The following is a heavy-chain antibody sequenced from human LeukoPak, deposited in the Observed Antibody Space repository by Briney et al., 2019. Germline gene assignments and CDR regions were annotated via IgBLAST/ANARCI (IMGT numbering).Heavy chain of an antibody. CDR1: GYTFTSSD. CDR2: MNPNSGNT. D-gene: IGHD3-10*01. J-gene: IGHJ4*02. V-gene: IGHV1-8*01. CDR3: ARGGYGSGSYPIDS. Sequence: ASVKVSCKASGYTFTSSDINWVRQATGQGLEWMGWMNPNSGNTGYAQKFQGRVTMTMNTSISTAYMELSSLRSEDTAVYYCARGGYGSGSYPIDSWSQGTLVTVSS.